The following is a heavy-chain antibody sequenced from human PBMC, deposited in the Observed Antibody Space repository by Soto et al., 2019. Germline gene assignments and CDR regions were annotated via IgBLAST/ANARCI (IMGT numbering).Heavy chain of an antibody. J-gene: IGHJ4*02. CDR2: ISAYNGNT. V-gene: IGHV1-18*01. CDR1: GYTFTSYG. D-gene: IGHD6-19*01. CDR3: ARESVGSSGWYYY. Sequence: ASVKVSCKTSGYTFTSYGISCGRQAPGQGLEWMGWISAYNGNTNYAQKLQGRVTITTDTSTSTAYMELRSLRSEDTAVYYCARESVGSSGWYYYWGQGTLVTVSS.